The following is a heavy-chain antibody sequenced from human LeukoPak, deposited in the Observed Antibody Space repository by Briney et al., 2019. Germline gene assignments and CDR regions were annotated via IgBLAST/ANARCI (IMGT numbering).Heavy chain of an antibody. V-gene: IGHV3-23*01. J-gene: IGHJ4*02. CDR2: ITGNGVYT. CDR3: AKSYCGGDCG. D-gene: IGHD2-21*02. CDR1: GLPFGSYG. Sequence: HPGGSLRLSCAVSGLPFGSYGMTWVRQAPGKGLEWVSGITGNGVYTYYAGSVKGRFTISRDNSKNTLSLQMKRLRVEDTAVYYCAKSYCGGDCGWGPGTLVTVSS.